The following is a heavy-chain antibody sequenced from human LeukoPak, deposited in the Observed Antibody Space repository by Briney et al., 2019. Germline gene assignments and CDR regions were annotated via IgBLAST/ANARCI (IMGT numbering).Heavy chain of an antibody. CDR1: GFTFSSYS. CDR3: ARGDRSGYYHTSGFDP. Sequence: GGSLRLSCAASGFTFSSYSMNWVRQAPGKGLEWVSYISSSSSTIYYADSVKGRFTISRDNAKNTLYLQMNSLRAEDTAVYYCARGDRSGYYHTSGFDPWGQGSLVTVSS. J-gene: IGHJ5*02. V-gene: IGHV3-48*01. D-gene: IGHD3-22*01. CDR2: ISSSSSTI.